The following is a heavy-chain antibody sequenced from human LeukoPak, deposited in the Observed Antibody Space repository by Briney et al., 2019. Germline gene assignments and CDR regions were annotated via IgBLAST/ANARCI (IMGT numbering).Heavy chain of an antibody. V-gene: IGHV3-7*01. J-gene: IGHJ4*02. Sequence: GGSLRLSCAASGFTPSSYWMTWVRQAPGKGLEWVANIRQDGSEKQYVDSMKGRFTISRDNAKNSLYLQMSSLRGEDTAVYYCARLQRAVTGTLWGQGTLVIVSS. CDR3: ARLQRAVTGTL. CDR2: IRQDGSEK. CDR1: GFTPSSYW. D-gene: IGHD6-19*01.